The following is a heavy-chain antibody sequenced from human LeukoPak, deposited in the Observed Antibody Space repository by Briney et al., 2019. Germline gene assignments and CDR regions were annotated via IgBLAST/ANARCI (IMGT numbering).Heavy chain of an antibody. D-gene: IGHD6-13*01. CDR3: AKAMALIAADY. CDR2: IGGSGGST. J-gene: IGHJ4*02. Sequence: PGGSLRLSCAASGFTFSSYAMSWVRQAPGKGLEWVSTIGGSGGSTYYADSVRGRFTISRDNSKNTLYLQMNSLRAEDTAIYYCAKAMALIAADYWGQGTLVTVSS. CDR1: GFTFSSYA. V-gene: IGHV3-23*01.